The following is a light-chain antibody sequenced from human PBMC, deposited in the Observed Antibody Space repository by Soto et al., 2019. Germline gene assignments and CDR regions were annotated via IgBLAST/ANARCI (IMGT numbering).Light chain of an antibody. CDR3: SSYTTSSTLYV. CDR2: DVS. Sequence: QSALTQPASVSGSPGQSITISCTGTSSDVGAYNYVTWYQQHPGKAPKLMLYDVSNRPSGVSSRFSGSKSGNTASLTISGLQAEDEAYYYCSSYTTSSTLYVFGSGTKLTVL. J-gene: IGLJ1*01. V-gene: IGLV2-14*03. CDR1: SSDVGAYNY.